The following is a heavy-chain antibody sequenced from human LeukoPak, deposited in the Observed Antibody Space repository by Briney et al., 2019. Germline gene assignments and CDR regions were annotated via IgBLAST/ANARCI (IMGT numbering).Heavy chain of an antibody. D-gene: IGHD6-19*01. Sequence: GGSLRLSCAASGFTFSSYSMNWVRQAPGKGLEWVSYISSSSSTIYYADSVKGRFTISRDNAKNSLYLQMNSLRAEDTAVYYCARDNIAVAVDYYFDYWGQGTLVTVSS. CDR2: ISSSSSTI. J-gene: IGHJ4*02. V-gene: IGHV3-48*01. CDR1: GFTFSSYS. CDR3: ARDNIAVAVDYYFDY.